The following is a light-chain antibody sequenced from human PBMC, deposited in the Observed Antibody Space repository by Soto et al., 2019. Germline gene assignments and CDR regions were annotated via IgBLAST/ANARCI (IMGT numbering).Light chain of an antibody. CDR1: SSDGGGYNY. CDR2: DVS. V-gene: IGLV2-14*01. CDR3: SSYTSSSTLLYV. J-gene: IGLJ1*01. Sequence: QSALTQPASVSGSPGQSITISCTGTSSDGGGYNYVSWYQQHPGKAPKLMIYDVSNRPSGVSNRFSGSKSGNTASLTISGLQGEDEADYYCSSYTSSSTLLYVFGTGTKVTVL.